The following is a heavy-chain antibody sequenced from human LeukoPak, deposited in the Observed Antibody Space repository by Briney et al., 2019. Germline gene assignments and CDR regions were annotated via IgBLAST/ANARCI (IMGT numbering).Heavy chain of an antibody. CDR1: GGSISSGGYS. V-gene: IGHV4-30-2*01. J-gene: IGHJ6*02. Sequence: PSQTLSLTCAVSGGSISSGGYSWSWIRQPPGKGLEWIGYIYHSGSTNYNPSLKSRVTISVDTSKNQFSLKLSSVTAADTAVYYCARHLVYGDYFPNYYYGMDVWGQGTTVTVSS. CDR2: IYHSGST. CDR3: ARHLVYGDYFPNYYYGMDV. D-gene: IGHD4-17*01.